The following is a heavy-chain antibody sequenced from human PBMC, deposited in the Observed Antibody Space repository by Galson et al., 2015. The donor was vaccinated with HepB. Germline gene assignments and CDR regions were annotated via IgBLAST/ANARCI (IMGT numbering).Heavy chain of an antibody. CDR1: GFTVSSNY. CDR3: ARTSYYYYGMDV. CDR2: IYSGGST. J-gene: IGHJ6*02. V-gene: IGHV3-53*01. Sequence: SLRLSCAASGFTVSSNYMSWVRQAPGKGLEWVSVIYSGGSTYYADSVKGRFTISRDNSKNTLYLQMNSLRAEDTAVYYCARTSYYYYGMDVWGQGTTVTVSS.